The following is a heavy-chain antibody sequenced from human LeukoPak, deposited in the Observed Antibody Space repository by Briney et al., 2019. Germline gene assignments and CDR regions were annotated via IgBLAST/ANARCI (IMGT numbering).Heavy chain of an antibody. CDR2: ISSSSSTI. CDR3: ATSGNYYLKY. CDR1: GFTFSSYS. D-gene: IGHD1-26*01. Sequence: GGSLRLSCAASGFTFSSYSMNWVRQAPGKGLEWVSYISSSSSTIYYADSVKGRFTISRDNAKNALSLQMNSLRDEDTAVYYCATSGNYYLKYWGQGTLVTVSS. V-gene: IGHV3-48*02. J-gene: IGHJ4*02.